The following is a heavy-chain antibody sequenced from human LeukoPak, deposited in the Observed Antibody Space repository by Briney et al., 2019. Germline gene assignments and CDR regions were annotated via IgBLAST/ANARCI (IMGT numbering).Heavy chain of an antibody. V-gene: IGHV4-4*02. CDR1: GGSVNSDKW. CDR2: IHPRGDI. CDR3: VKDLDYQLLY. D-gene: IGHD2-2*01. J-gene: IGHJ4*02. Sequence: SETLSLTCAVSGGSVNSDKWWSWVRPAPGQGLEWIGQIHPRGDIDYNPSLKNRVSLSMDKSKNQLSLEMTSVTPADTAMYYCVKDLDYQLLYWGQGTLVTVSS.